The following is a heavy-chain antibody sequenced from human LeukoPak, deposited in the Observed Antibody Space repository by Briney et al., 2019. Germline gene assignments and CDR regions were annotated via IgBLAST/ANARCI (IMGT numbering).Heavy chain of an antibody. CDR3: AREDSSSSGAFDI. V-gene: IGHV1-18*01. CDR2: ISDYSGNT. Sequence: ASVKVSCKASGYTFTNYGISWVRQAPGQGLEWMGWISDYSGNTNYAQKFQGRVTMTTDTSTSTAYMELRSLRSDDTAVYYCAREDSSSSGAFDIWGQGTMVTVSS. D-gene: IGHD6-6*01. CDR1: GYTFTNYG. J-gene: IGHJ3*02.